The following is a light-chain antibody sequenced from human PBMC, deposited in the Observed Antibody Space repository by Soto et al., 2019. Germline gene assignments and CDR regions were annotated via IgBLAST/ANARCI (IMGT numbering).Light chain of an antibody. Sequence: DIVMTQSPLSLPVTPGEPASISCRSSQSLLHSNGYTYLDWYLQKPGQSPQLLIYWGSNRNSGVTDRFSGRGSGTDFTLKISRVEAEDVEVYSCMQALQTPLTFGPGTKVDIK. V-gene: IGKV2-28*01. J-gene: IGKJ3*01. CDR1: QSLLHSNGYTY. CDR2: WGS. CDR3: MQALQTPLT.